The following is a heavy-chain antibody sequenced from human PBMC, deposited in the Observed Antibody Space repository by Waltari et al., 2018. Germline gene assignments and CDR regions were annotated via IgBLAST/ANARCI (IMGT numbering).Heavy chain of an antibody. D-gene: IGHD4-17*01. CDR1: GFSFRHYG. CDR2: ISNTGLST. Sequence: EVQLLESGGGLVEPGGSLRLSCAASGFSFRHYGISWVRQAPGKGLDWVSAISNTGLSTYYADSVKGRFTISRDNSKNTLYLQMDSLRAEDTALYYCAKVLVSTVTAAPLFDHWGQGTLVTVSS. V-gene: IGHV3-23*01. CDR3: AKVLVSTVTAAPLFDH. J-gene: IGHJ4*02.